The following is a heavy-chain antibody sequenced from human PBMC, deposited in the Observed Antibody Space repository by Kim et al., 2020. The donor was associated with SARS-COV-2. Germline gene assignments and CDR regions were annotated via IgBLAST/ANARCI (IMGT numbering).Heavy chain of an antibody. D-gene: IGHD3-22*01. Sequence: GGSLRLSCAASGFTFSSYWMSWVRQAPGKGLEWVANIKQDGSEKYYVDSVKGRFTISRDNAKNSLYLQMNSLRAEDTAVYYCARDSYYYDSSGYYSYWGQGTLVTVSS. J-gene: IGHJ4*02. V-gene: IGHV3-7*01. CDR3: ARDSYYYDSSGYYSY. CDR2: IKQDGSEK. CDR1: GFTFSSYW.